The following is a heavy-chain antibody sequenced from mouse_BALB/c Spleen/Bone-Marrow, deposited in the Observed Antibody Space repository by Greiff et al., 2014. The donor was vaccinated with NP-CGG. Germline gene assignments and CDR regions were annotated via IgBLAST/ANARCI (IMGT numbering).Heavy chain of an antibody. CDR2: VNPNNDDT. Sequence: EVQLQQSGPSLVKPGASVKISCKASGYSFTGYYMHWVKQSHGKSLEWIGRVNPNNDDTTYTQKFKGKAILTVDKSSSTAYMELRSLTSEDSAVYYCARRDYGDYWGQGTTLTVSS. CDR3: ARRDYGDY. V-gene: IGHV1-18*01. J-gene: IGHJ2*01. CDR1: GYSFTGYY. D-gene: IGHD1-1*02.